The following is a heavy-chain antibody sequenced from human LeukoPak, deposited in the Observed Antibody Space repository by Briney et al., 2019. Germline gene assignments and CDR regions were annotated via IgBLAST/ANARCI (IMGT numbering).Heavy chain of an antibody. CDR1: GYTFTGYY. J-gene: IGHJ6*02. V-gene: IGHV1-2*02. D-gene: IGHD3-10*01. CDR2: INPNSGGT. CDR3: ARANYYGSGKTHYYYYGIDV. Sequence: ASVKVSCKASGYTFTGYYMHWVRQAPGQGLEWMGWINPNSGGTNYAQKFQGRVTMTRDTSISTAYMELSRLRSDDTAVYYCARANYYGSGKTHYYYYGIDVWGQGTTVTVSS.